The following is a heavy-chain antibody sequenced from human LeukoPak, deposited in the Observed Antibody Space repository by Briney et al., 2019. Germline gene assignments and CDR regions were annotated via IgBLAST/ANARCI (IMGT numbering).Heavy chain of an antibody. D-gene: IGHD1-26*01. J-gene: IGHJ4*02. V-gene: IGHV3-72*01. CDR3: ARGLVSLDY. CDR1: GFTFSDHY. Sequence: SGGSLRLSCAASGFTFSDHYMDWVRQAPGKGLEWVGRTRNKANSYTTEYAASVKGRFTISRADSENSLYLQMNGLKAEDTAVYYCARGLVSLDYWGQGTLVTVSS. CDR2: TRNKANSYTT.